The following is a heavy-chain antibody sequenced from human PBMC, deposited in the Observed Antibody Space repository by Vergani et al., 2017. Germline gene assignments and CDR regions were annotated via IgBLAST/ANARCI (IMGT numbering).Heavy chain of an antibody. D-gene: IGHD6-19*01. CDR1: GGTFSSYA. V-gene: IGHV1-69*01. CDR2: IIPTFGTE. Sequence: QVQLVQSGAEVKKPGSSLKVSCKASGGTFSSYAISWVRQAPGQGLEWVGGIIPTFGTENYAQKFQGRVTITADESTSTGYMELSSLRSGVTAVYYCASEEGIAVAAEQDYYYGMDVWGQGTTVTVSS. J-gene: IGHJ6*02. CDR3: ASEEGIAVAAEQDYYYGMDV.